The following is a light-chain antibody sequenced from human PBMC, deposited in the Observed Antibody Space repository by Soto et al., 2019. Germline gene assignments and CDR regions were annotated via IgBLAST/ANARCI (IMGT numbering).Light chain of an antibody. Sequence: VLTPSPGTLSLSPVERATLSCRASQSVSIRLAWYQHKSGQAPRLLISGASSRATGIPDRFSGSGSGTDFTLTISRLEPEDFALYYCQHYYGTSPITFGQGTRLEIK. CDR2: GAS. CDR3: QHYYGTSPIT. CDR1: QSVSIR. J-gene: IGKJ5*01. V-gene: IGKV3-20*01.